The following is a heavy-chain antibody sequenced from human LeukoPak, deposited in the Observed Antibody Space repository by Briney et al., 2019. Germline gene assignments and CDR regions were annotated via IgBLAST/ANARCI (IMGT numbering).Heavy chain of an antibody. CDR3: ARGGRGVVIDGYYYMDV. CDR2: IIPIFGTA. D-gene: IGHD3-3*01. Sequence: ASVKVSCEASGYTFTSYAMSWVRQAPGQGMEWMGGIIPIFGTANYAQKFQGRVTITADESTSTAYMELSSLRSEDTAVYYCARGGRGVVIDGYYYMDVWGKGTTVTVSS. V-gene: IGHV1-69*13. J-gene: IGHJ6*03. CDR1: GYTFTSYA.